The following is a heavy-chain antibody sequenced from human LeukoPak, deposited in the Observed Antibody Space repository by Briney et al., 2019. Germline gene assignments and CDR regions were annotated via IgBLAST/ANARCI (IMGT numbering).Heavy chain of an antibody. V-gene: IGHV3-23*01. Sequence: GGSLRLSCEGSGFPFGSYVMSWVRQAPGKGLEWVSAISGSGGSTYYADSVKGRFTISRDNSKNTPYLQMNSLRAEDTAVYYCAKGSRRGDFWSGYYRIPAPDYFDYWGQGTLVTVSS. CDR1: GFPFGSYV. CDR3: AKGSRRGDFWSGYYRIPAPDYFDY. CDR2: ISGSGGST. D-gene: IGHD3-3*01. J-gene: IGHJ4*02.